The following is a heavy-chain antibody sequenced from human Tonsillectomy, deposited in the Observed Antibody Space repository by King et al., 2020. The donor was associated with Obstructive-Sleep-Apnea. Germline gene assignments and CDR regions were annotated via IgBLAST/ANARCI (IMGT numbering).Heavy chain of an antibody. D-gene: IGHD2-15*01. J-gene: IGHJ6*02. Sequence: VQLVESGAEVKKPGASVKVSCKASGYTFTSYGISWVRQAPGQGLEWMGWISAYNGNTNYAQKLQGRVTMTTDTSTSTAYMELRSLRSDDTAVYYCARVPGSLGYCSGGSCYQNYYYYGMDVWGQGTTVTVSS. CDR2: ISAYNGNT. CDR1: GYTFTSYG. V-gene: IGHV1-18*04. CDR3: ARVPGSLGYCSGGSCYQNYYYYGMDV.